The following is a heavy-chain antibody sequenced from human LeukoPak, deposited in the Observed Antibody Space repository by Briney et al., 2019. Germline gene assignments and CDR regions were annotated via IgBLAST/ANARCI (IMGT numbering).Heavy chain of an antibody. CDR1: GFTFTSSA. D-gene: IGHD6-13*01. Sequence: ASVKVSFKASGFTFTSSAMQWVRQARGQRLEWIGWIVVGSGNTNYAQKFQERVTITRDMSTSTAYMELSSLRSEDTAVYYCAAETGYSSSIDYWGQGTLVTVSS. V-gene: IGHV1-58*02. CDR2: IVVGSGNT. J-gene: IGHJ4*02. CDR3: AAETGYSSSIDY.